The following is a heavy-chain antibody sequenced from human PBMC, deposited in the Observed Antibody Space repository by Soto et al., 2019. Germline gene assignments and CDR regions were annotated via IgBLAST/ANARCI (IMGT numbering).Heavy chain of an antibody. CDR3: AHSWWELPARAFDI. CDR2: IYWNDDK. CDR1: GFSLSTSGVG. Sequence: QITLKESGPTLVKPTQTLTLTCTFSGFSLSTSGVGVGWIRQPPGKALEWLALIYWNDDKRYSPSLKSRLTITKDTSKNQVVLTMTNMDPVDTATYYCAHSWWELPARAFDIWGQGTMVTVSS. D-gene: IGHD1-26*01. J-gene: IGHJ3*02. V-gene: IGHV2-5*01.